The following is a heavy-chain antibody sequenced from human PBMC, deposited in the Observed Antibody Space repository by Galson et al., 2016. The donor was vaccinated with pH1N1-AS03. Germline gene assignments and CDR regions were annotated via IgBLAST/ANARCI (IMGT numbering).Heavy chain of an antibody. CDR3: ASDCSRGSIGCRYFDY. V-gene: IGHV3-48*01. CDR1: GFSFSNYA. CDR2: ISGRSSAI. Sequence: SLRLSCAASGFSFSNYAMIWVRQAPGKGLEWVSYISGRSSAIYYADSVKGRFTISRDNAKNSRYLQMNSLRAEDTAVYYCASDCSRGSIGCRYFDYWGQGTLVTVSS. J-gene: IGHJ4*02. D-gene: IGHD2-15*01.